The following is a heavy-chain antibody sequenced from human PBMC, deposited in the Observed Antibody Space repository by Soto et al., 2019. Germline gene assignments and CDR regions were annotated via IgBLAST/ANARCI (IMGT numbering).Heavy chain of an antibody. CDR3: AKRPWESTNYYGMDV. CDR2: ISYDGSNK. V-gene: IGHV3-30*18. J-gene: IGHJ6*01. CDR1: GFTFSSYG. Sequence: QVQLVESGGGVVQPGRSLRLSCAASGFTFSSYGMHWVRQAPGKGLEWVAVISYDGSNKYYADSVKGRFTISRDNSKNTLYLQMNSLRAEDTAVYYCAKRPWESTNYYGMDVW. D-gene: IGHD1-26*01.